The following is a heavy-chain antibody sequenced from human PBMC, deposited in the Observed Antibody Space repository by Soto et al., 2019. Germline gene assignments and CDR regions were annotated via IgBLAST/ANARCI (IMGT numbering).Heavy chain of an antibody. J-gene: IGHJ6*02. D-gene: IGHD2-15*01. CDR3: ARDCSGGSCRHYYYYGMDV. Sequence: QVQLVESGGGVVQPGRSLRLSCAASGFTFSSYGMHWVRQAPGKGLEWVAVIWYDGSNKYYADSVKGRFTISRDNSKNTLYLQRNSLRAEDTAVYYCARDCSGGSCRHYYYYGMDVWGQGTTVTVSS. CDR2: IWYDGSNK. V-gene: IGHV3-33*01. CDR1: GFTFSSYG.